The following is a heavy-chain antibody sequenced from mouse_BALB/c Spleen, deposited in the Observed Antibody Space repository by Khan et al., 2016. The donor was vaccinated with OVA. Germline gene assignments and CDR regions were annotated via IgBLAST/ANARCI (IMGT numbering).Heavy chain of an antibody. V-gene: IGHV5-6-5*01. CDR2: ISSGGST. CDR3: ARDYWFVY. Sequence: EVKLLESGGGLVKPGGSLKVSCAASGFTFSNYAMSWVRQTPEKRLEWVASISSGGSTYYPDSAKGRLTISRDNARNILYLQMSSLRSEDTAMYYCARDYWFVYWGQGTLVTVSA. CDR1: GFTFSNYA. J-gene: IGHJ3*01.